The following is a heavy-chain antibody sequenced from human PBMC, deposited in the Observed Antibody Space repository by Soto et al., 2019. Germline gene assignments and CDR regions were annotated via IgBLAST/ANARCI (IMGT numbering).Heavy chain of an antibody. CDR3: AGVGDIVVVPAAIGPTNWFDP. D-gene: IGHD2-2*01. J-gene: IGHJ5*02. CDR1: GGSFSGYY. V-gene: IGHV4-34*01. Sequence: SETLSLTFAVYGGSFSGYYWSWIRQPPGKGLEWIGEINHSGSTNYNPSLKSRVTISVDTSKNQFSLKLSSVTAADTAVYYCAGVGDIVVVPAAIGPTNWFDPWGQGTLVTVSS. CDR2: INHSGST.